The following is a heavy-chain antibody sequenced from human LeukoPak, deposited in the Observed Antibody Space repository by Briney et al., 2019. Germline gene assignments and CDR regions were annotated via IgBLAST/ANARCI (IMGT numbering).Heavy chain of an antibody. CDR3: ARNRDGYNSFDY. CDR2: INHSGST. V-gene: IGHV4-34*01. CDR1: GGSLSGYY. D-gene: IGHD5-24*01. J-gene: IGHJ4*02. Sequence: SETLSLTCAVYGGSLSGYYWTWIRQSPGKGLEWIGQINHSGSTNYNPSLKSRVTISVDTSKNHFSLKLSSVTAADTAVYYCARNRDGYNSFDYWGQGTLVTVSS.